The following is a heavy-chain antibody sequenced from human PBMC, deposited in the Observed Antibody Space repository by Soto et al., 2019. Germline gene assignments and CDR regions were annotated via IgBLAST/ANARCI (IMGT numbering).Heavy chain of an antibody. J-gene: IGHJ5*02. CDR2: INPNSGGT. D-gene: IGHD3-10*01. CDR1: GYTFTGYY. CDR3: ARVYGSGQANWFDP. V-gene: IGHV1-2*04. Sequence: GASVKVSCKASGYTFTGYYMHWVRQAPGQGLEWMGWINPNSGGTNYAQKFQGWVTMTRDTSISTAYMELSRLRSDDTAVYYCARVYGSGQANWFDPWGQGTLVTVSS.